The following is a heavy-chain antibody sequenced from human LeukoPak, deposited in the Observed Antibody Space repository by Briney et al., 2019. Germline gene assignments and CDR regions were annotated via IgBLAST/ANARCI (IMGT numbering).Heavy chain of an antibody. Sequence: GGSLRLSCAASGFTFSSYGMHWVRQAPGRGLEWVAVIWYDGSNKYYADSVKGRFTISRDNSKNTLYLQMNSLRAEDTAVYYCTRDHYDSSGYSDYWGQGTLVTVSS. J-gene: IGHJ4*02. CDR1: GFTFSSYG. CDR2: IWYDGSNK. D-gene: IGHD3-22*01. CDR3: TRDHYDSSGYSDY. V-gene: IGHV3-33*01.